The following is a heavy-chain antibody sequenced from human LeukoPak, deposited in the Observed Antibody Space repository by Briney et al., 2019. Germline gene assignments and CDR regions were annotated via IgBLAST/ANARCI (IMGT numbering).Heavy chain of an antibody. V-gene: IGHV3-23*01. J-gene: IGHJ4*02. CDR2: IRGTGTTT. D-gene: IGHD6-19*01. Sequence: GGSLRFSCAASGFTFSDHAMSWVRQAPGKGLEWVSAIRGTGTTTFYAASVKGRFTIFRDNSKNTADLQMNSLRAEDTAVYYCAKVSWLGTLPSYHFDSWGQGTQVTVSS. CDR3: AKVSWLGTLPSYHFDS. CDR1: GFTFSDHA.